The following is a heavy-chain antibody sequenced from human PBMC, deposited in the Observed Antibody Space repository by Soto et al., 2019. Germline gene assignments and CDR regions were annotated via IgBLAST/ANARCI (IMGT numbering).Heavy chain of an antibody. CDR1: GGSFSGYY. J-gene: IGHJ4*02. CDR2: INHSGST. D-gene: IGHD6-13*01. V-gene: IGHV4-34*01. CDR3: ARQIAGSSWYGGLDY. Sequence: PSETLSLTCAVYGGSFSGYYWSWIRQPPGKGLEWIGEINHSGSTNYNPSLKSRVTISVDTSKNQFSLKLSSVTAADTAVYYCARQIAGSSWYGGLDYWGQGTLVTVSS.